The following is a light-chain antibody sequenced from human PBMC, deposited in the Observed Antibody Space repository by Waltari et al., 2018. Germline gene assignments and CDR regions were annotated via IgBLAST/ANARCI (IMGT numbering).Light chain of an antibody. J-gene: IGKJ1*01. Sequence: QVTQSPSSVSASLRETVTITCRGGPGLPSWLTWYQQKPGTAPRLLIYGAYSLQSGVPSRFGGGGSGPDFTLTIANLQPEDSATYYCQQANNWAFGQGT. V-gene: IGKV1D-12*01. CDR3: QQANNWA. CDR2: GAY. CDR1: PGLPSW.